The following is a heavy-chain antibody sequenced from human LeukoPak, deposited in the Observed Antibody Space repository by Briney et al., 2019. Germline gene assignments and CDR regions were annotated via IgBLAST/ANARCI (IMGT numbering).Heavy chain of an antibody. CDR2: IYPGDSDT. Sequence: GEPLKISCKGSGYSFTSYWIGGVRQMPGKGREWRGIIYPGDSDTRYSPSCQGQVTISADTSISTAYLQWSSLRASDTAMYYCARQWDTAMVIPDYWGQGTLVTVSS. CDR3: ARQWDTAMVIPDY. V-gene: IGHV5-51*01. J-gene: IGHJ4*02. CDR1: GYSFTSYW. D-gene: IGHD5-18*01.